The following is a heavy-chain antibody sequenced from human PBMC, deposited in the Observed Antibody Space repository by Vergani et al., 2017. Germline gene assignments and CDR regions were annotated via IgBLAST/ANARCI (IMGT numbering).Heavy chain of an antibody. CDR2: ISYDGSNK. V-gene: IGHV3-30*18. CDR3: AKDDWEDYSNLLGYYYYYGMDV. J-gene: IGHJ6*02. CDR1: GFTFSSYG. Sequence: QVQLVESGGGVVQPGRSLRLSCAASGFTFSSYGMHWVRQAAGKGGEWVEVISYDGSNKYYADSVKGRFTISRDNSKNTLYLQMNSLRAEDTAVYYCAKDDWEDYSNLLGYYYYYGMDVWGQGTTVTVSS. D-gene: IGHD4-11*01.